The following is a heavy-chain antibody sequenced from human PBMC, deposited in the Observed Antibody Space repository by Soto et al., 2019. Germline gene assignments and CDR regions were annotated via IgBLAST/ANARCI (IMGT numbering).Heavy chain of an antibody. V-gene: IGHV4-59*01. CDR3: ARSSSGWYPHYFDY. D-gene: IGHD6-19*01. CDR2: IYYSGSI. CDR1: GGSISSYY. J-gene: IGHJ4*02. Sequence: PSETLSLTCTVSGGSISSYYWSWFRQPPGKGLEWIGYIYYSGSINYNPSLKSRVTISVDTSKNQFSLKLSSVTAADTAVYYCARSSSGWYPHYFDYWGQGTLVTVSS.